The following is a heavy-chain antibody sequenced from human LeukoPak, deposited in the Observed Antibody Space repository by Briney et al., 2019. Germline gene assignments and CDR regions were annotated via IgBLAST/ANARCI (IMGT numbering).Heavy chain of an antibody. V-gene: IGHV1-69*05. CDR2: IIPIFGTA. J-gene: IGHJ6*03. Sequence: SVKVCCKASGGTFSSYAISWVRQAPGQGLEWMGGIIPIFGTANYAQKFQGGVTITTDESTSTAYMELSSLRSEDTAVYYCARDALVGILTGYVSYYYMDVWGKGTTVTVSS. D-gene: IGHD3-9*01. CDR3: ARDALVGILTGYVSYYYMDV. CDR1: GGTFSSYA.